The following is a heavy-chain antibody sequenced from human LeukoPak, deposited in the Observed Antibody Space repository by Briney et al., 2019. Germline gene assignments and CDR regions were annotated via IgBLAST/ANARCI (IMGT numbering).Heavy chain of an antibody. D-gene: IGHD2-15*01. CDR3: AKAMGYCSGGSCYDY. CDR2: ISYDGSNK. CDR1: GFSFSHYA. Sequence: GGSLRLSCAASGFSFSHYALHWVRQAPGKGLEWVAVISYDGSNKYYADSVKGRFTISRDNSKNTLYLQMNSLRAEDTAVYYCAKAMGYCSGGSCYDYWGQGTLVTVSS. V-gene: IGHV3-30*04. J-gene: IGHJ4*02.